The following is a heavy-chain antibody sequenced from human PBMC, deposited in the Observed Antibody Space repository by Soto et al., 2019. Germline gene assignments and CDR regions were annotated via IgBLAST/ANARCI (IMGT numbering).Heavy chain of an antibody. V-gene: IGHV3-30*18. J-gene: IGHJ1*01. Sequence: QVQLVESGGGVVQPGRSLRLSCAASGFTFSSYGMHWVRQAPGKGLEWVAVISYDGSNKYYADSVKGRFTISRDNSKNTLYLQMNSLRAEDTAVYYCANRYGGNYPPAEYFQHWGQGTLVTVSS. CDR2: ISYDGSNK. CDR1: GFTFSSYG. CDR3: ANRYGGNYPPAEYFQH. D-gene: IGHD4-17*01.